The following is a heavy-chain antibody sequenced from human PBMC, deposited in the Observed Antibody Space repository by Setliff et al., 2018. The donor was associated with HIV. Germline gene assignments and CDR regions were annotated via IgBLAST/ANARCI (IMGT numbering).Heavy chain of an antibody. CDR3: ARHRPGYCTITTCHADDAFDI. J-gene: IGHJ3*02. Sequence: PGESLTISCQGSGYSFTTYWIAWVRQMPGKGLEWMGLIYPGDSDTRFSPSFQGQVTFSADKSISTAYLQWSSLKASDTAIYYCARHRPGYCTITTCHADDAFDIWGQGTVVTVS. D-gene: IGHD2-2*01. CDR2: IYPGDSDT. V-gene: IGHV5-51*01. CDR1: GYSFTTYW.